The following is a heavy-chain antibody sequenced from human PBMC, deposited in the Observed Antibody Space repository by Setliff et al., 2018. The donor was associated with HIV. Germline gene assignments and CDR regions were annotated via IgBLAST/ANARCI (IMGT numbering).Heavy chain of an antibody. V-gene: IGHV4-59*01. J-gene: IGHJ4*02. CDR2: IYYTGST. CDR3: ARNRVPSSL. D-gene: IGHD3-10*01. CDR1: GGSMSSYY. Sequence: PSETLSLTCTASGGSMSSYYWSWIRQPPGRGLEWIGSIYYTGSTDYNPSLMSRVTISLDTPKNQFSRKLNSVIAADTAVYYCARNRVPSSLWGQGTLVTVSS.